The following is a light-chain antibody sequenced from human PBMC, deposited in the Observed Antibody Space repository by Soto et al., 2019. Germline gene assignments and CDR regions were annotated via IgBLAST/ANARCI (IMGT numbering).Light chain of an antibody. Sequence: QSALTQPPSASGSPGQSVTISCTGTSSDVGGYNYVSWYQQYPGKAPKLMMYEVTTRPSGVPERFSGSKSGNTASLTVSGLQAEEEADYYCCSYAGSNNFVVFGGGTQLTVL. CDR2: EVT. CDR3: CSYAGSNNFVV. CDR1: SSDVGGYNY. V-gene: IGLV2-8*01. J-gene: IGLJ2*01.